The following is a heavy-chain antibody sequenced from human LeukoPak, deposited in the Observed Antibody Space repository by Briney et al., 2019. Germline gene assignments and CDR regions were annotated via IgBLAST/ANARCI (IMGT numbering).Heavy chain of an antibody. CDR1: GSIFSDHY. V-gene: IGHV3-72*01. CDR3: ARGYHGFDS. D-gene: IGHD2-15*01. CDR2: SRDKVKGHTT. J-gene: IGHJ4*02. Sequence: QPGGSLRLSCAVSGSIFSDHYMDWVRQAPGKGLECVARSRDKVKGHTTEYAASVEGRFTISRDDSKNTLYLQMNSLKTEDTAVYYCARGYHGFDSWGQGTLVTVS.